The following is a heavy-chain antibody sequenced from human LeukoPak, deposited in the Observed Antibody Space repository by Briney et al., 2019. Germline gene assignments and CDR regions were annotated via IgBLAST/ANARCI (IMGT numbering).Heavy chain of an antibody. CDR3: TREGLMSGYDPSYFDY. V-gene: IGHV3-21*01. J-gene: IGHJ4*02. D-gene: IGHD3-3*01. CDR2: ISRSSRYI. Sequence: GGSLRLSCAASGFTFSTYSMNWVRQAPGKGLEWVSSISRSSRYIYYADSVKGRFTISRDKAKNSLHLQMNSLGDEDTAVYYCTREGLMSGYDPSYFDYWGQGTLVTVSS. CDR1: GFTFSTYS.